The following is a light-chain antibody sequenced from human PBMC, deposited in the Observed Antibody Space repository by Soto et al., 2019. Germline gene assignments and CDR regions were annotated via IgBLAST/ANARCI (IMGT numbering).Light chain of an antibody. CDR1: QGISNY. Sequence: DIQMTQSPSSLSASVEDRVTITCRASQGISNYLAWYQQKPGKVPKLLIYAASTLQSGVPSRFSSSGSGTDFTLTISSLQPEDVATYYCQKYNSAPRTCGQGTKVEIK. CDR2: AAS. J-gene: IGKJ1*01. V-gene: IGKV1-27*01. CDR3: QKYNSAPRT.